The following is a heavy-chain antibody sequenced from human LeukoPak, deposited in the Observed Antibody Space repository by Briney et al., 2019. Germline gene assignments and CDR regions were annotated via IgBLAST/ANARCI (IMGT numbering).Heavy chain of an antibody. CDR1: GGTSSSYA. Sequence: GSSVKVSCKASGGTSSSYAISWVRQAPGQGLEWMGRIIPILGIANYAQKFQGRVTITADKSTSTAYMELSSLRSEDTAVYYCARDSGIYDSSGYYDYWGQGTLVTVSS. D-gene: IGHD3-22*01. V-gene: IGHV1-69*04. CDR2: IIPILGIA. CDR3: ARDSGIYDSSGYYDY. J-gene: IGHJ4*02.